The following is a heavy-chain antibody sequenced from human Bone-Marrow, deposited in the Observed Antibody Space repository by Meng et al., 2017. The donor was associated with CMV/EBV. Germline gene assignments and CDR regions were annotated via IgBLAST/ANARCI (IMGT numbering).Heavy chain of an antibody. CDR1: EFTVSTKY. CDR2: ISYDGSNK. D-gene: IGHD3-22*01. J-gene: IGHJ4*02. V-gene: IGHV3-30*03. CDR3: ARNGFGYYYDSSGYH. Sequence: GGSLRLSCEASEFTVSTKYMGWARQAPGKGLEWVAVISYDGSNKYYADSVKGRFTISRDNSKNTLYLQMNSLRAEDTAVYYCARNGFGYYYDSSGYHWGQGTLVTVSS.